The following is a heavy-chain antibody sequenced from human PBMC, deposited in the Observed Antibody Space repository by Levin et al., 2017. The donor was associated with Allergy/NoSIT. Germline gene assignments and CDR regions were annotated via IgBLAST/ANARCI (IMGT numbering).Heavy chain of an antibody. CDR1: GFTFSNAW. CDR2: LKSKTDGGTT. D-gene: IGHD5-12*01. J-gene: IGHJ4*02. Sequence: PGGSLRLSCAASGFTFSNAWMSWVRQAPGKGLEWVGRLKSKTDGGTTDYAAPVKGRFTISRDDSKNTLYLQMNSLKPEDTAVYYCTYSGYEATFDYWGQGTLVTVSS. V-gene: IGHV3-15*01. CDR3: TYSGYEATFDY.